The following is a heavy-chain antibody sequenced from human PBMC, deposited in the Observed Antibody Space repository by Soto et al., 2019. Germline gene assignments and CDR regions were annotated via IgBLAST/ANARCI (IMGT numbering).Heavy chain of an antibody. V-gene: IGHV1-18*01. CDR3: ARDRPVLPMIVPVDI. Sequence: ASVKVSCKASGYTFTSYGISWVRQAPGQGLEWMGWISAYNGNTNYAQKLQGRVTMTTDTSTSTAYMELRSLRSDDTAVYYCARDRPVLPMIVPVDIWGQGTMVTVSS. D-gene: IGHD3-22*01. CDR2: ISAYNGNT. J-gene: IGHJ3*02. CDR1: GYTFTSYG.